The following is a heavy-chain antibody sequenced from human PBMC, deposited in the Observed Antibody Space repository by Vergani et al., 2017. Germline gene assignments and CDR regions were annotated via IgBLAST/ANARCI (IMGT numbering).Heavy chain of an antibody. V-gene: IGHV5-51*01. CDR2: IYPGDSDT. J-gene: IGHJ5*02. CDR3: ARLRLLYIAAAGTGS. D-gene: IGHD6-13*01. Sequence: EVQLVQSGAEVKKPGESLKISCKGSGYSFTSYWIGWVRQMPGKGLEWMGIIYPGDSDTRYSPSFQGQVTISADKSISTAYLQWSSLKASDTAMYYCARLRLLYIAAAGTGSWGQGTLVTVSS. CDR1: GYSFTSYW.